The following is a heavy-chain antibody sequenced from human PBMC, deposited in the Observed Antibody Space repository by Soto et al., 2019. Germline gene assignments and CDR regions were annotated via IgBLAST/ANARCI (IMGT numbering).Heavy chain of an antibody. CDR3: AKTLVGRIQLWLPTMDV. Sequence: GWSLRLSCAASGFTFSSYAMSWVRQAPGKGLEWVSAISGSGGSTYYADSVKGRFTITRDNSKNTLYLQMNSLRAEDTAVYYCAKTLVGRIQLWLPTMDVWGQGTTVTVSS. CDR2: ISGSGGST. D-gene: IGHD5-18*01. J-gene: IGHJ6*02. V-gene: IGHV3-23*01. CDR1: GFTFSSYA.